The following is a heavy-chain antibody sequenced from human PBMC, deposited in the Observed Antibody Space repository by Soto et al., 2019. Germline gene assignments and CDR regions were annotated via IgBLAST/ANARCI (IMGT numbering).Heavy chain of an antibody. V-gene: IGHV2-5*02. CDR3: XXXXXXXXXXXXXXXDX. J-gene: IGHJ4*02. CDR1: GFSLSTSGVG. CDR2: IYWDDDK. Sequence: QITLKEAGPTRVKPTQTLTLTCIFSGFSLSTSGVGVGWIRRPPGKALESLALIYWDDDKRYNPSLKSRLTVXKXTSXXXVTLXMTDXXXXXXXXXXXXXXXXXXXXXXXXXXDXXGLGTLVTVSS.